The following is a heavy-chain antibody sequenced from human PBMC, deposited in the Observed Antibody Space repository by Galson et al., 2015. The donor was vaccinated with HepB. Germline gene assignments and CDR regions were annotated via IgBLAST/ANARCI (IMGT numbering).Heavy chain of an antibody. J-gene: IGHJ4*02. CDR2: IYPSDSDI. CDR1: GYTFTNHW. D-gene: IGHD6-13*01. CDR3: AGRSKQQLVISSLGFDY. V-gene: IGHV5-51*01. Sequence: QSGAEVKEPGESLKISCQGSGYTFTNHWIGWVRQMPGKGLEWMGIIYPSDSDIRYSSSFRGQVTTSADKSINTAYLQWSSLKASDTAMYYCAGRSKQQLVISSLGFDYWGQGTLVTVSS.